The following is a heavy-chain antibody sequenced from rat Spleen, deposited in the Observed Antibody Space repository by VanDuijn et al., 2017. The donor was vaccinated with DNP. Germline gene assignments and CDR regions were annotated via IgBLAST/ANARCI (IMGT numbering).Heavy chain of an antibody. CDR3: ARVQLGYYGMDA. CDR1: GFTFSDYY. Sequence: EVQLVESGGGLVQPGGSLKLSCAASGFTFSDYYMAWVRQAPTKGLEWVAYISYDGGSTYYGDSVKGRFTISRDNAKSTLYLQMDSLRSEETATYYCARVQLGYYGMDAWGQGTSVTVSS. CDR2: ISYDGGST. V-gene: IGHV5-20*01. J-gene: IGHJ4*01. D-gene: IGHD5-1*01.